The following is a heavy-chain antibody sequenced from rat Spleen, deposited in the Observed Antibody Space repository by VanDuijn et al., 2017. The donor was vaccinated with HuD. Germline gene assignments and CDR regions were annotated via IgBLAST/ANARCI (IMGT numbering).Heavy chain of an antibody. CDR3: ARHGRGKITYYYVLDA. J-gene: IGHJ4*01. V-gene: IGHV5S11*01. Sequence: EVQLVQSGGGLVQPGGSLKLSCAASGFTFSSFPMAWVRQDPKKGLEWVASISSGGDDTFYPDSVKGRFTISRDNAKSTRYLQMEVLRSEETASYSCARHGRGKITYYYVLDAWGQGASVTVSS. D-gene: IGHD4-5*01. CDR1: GFTFSSFP. CDR2: ISSGGDDT.